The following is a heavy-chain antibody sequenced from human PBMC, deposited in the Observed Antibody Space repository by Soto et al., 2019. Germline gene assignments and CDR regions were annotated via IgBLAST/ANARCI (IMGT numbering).Heavy chain of an antibody. J-gene: IGHJ6*02. CDR1: GFTFSSYG. D-gene: IGHD3-22*01. CDR3: AKDLGYYDSSGYYYSYYYGMDA. V-gene: IGHV3-30*18. CDR2: ISYDGSNK. Sequence: PGGSLRLSCAASGFTFSSYGMHWVRQAPGKGLGWVAVISYDGSNKYYADSVKGRFTISRDNSKNTLYLQMNSLRAEDTAVYYCAKDLGYYDSSGYYYSYYYGMDAWGQGTTVTVSS.